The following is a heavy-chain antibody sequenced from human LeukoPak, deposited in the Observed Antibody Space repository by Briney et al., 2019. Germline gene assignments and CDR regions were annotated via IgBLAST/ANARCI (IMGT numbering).Heavy chain of an antibody. J-gene: IGHJ4*02. CDR3: AKDSIAARPSSPLGY. Sequence: PGGSLRLSCAASGFTFDDYAMHWVRQAPGKGLEWVSGISWNSGSIGYADPVKGRFTISRDNSKNTLYLQMNSLRAEDTAVYYCAKDSIAARPSSPLGYWGQGTLVTVSS. CDR2: ISWNSGSI. D-gene: IGHD6-6*01. V-gene: IGHV3-9*01. CDR1: GFTFDDYA.